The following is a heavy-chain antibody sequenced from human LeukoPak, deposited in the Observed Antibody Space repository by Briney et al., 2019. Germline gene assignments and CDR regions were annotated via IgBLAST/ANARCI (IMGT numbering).Heavy chain of an antibody. CDR3: ARDGLYSSSSEDY. D-gene: IGHD6-6*01. J-gene: IGHJ4*02. V-gene: IGHV3-53*01. CDR1: GFSISSNN. Sequence: GGSLSLSCAASGFSISSNNMSWVRHPQGTGLAWAPVINSSGSTYYADYVKGRFSIARDNSKNTLYLQMNSLRAEDTAVYYCARDGLYSSSSEDYWGQGTLVTVSS. CDR2: INSSGST.